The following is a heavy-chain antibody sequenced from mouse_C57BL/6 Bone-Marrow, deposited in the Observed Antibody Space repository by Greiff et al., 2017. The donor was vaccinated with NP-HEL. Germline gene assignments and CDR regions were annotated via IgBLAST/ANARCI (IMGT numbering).Heavy chain of an antibody. CDR1: GYTFTSYG. Sequence: VKLVESGAELARPGASVKLSCKASGYTFTSYGISWVKQRTGQGLEWIGEIYPRSGNTYYNEKFKGKATLTADKSSSTAYMELRSLTSEDSAVYFCAVDSSGYPRFAYWGQGTLVTVSA. CDR3: AVDSSGYPRFAY. J-gene: IGHJ3*01. D-gene: IGHD3-2*02. V-gene: IGHV1-81*01. CDR2: IYPRSGNT.